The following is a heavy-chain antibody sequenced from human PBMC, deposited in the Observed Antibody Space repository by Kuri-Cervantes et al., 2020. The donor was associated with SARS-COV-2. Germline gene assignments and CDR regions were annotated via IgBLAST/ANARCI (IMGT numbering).Heavy chain of an antibody. J-gene: IGHJ6*02. Sequence: SVKVSCKASGGTFSSYAISWVRQAPGQGLEWMGGIIPIFGTANYAQKFQGRVTITADKSTSTAYMELSSLRSVDTAVYYCARRLNCSSTSCYRSYYYYYGMDVWGQGTTVTVSS. CDR1: GGTFSSYA. D-gene: IGHD2-2*01. V-gene: IGHV1-69*06. CDR3: ARRLNCSSTSCYRSYYYYYGMDV. CDR2: IIPIFGTA.